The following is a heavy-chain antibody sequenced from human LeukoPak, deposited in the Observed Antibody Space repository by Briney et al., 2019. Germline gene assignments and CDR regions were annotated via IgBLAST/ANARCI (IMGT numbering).Heavy chain of an antibody. CDR2: IYHTGST. V-gene: IGHV4-34*01. J-gene: IGHJ6*04. D-gene: IGHD3-3*01. CDR1: GGSFRGYY. CDR3: ARDDFGVALGGV. Sequence: SETLSLTCSVYGGSFRGYYWSWIRQSPEKGLEWIGQIYHTGSTNYNPSLASRVTISLDISKSQFSLKLTPVTAADTAVYYCARDDFGVALGGVWSIGTTVTVSS.